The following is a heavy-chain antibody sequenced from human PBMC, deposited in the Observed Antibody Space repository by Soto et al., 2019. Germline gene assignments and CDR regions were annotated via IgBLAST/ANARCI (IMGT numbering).Heavy chain of an antibody. CDR1: GGSFSNENCS. CDR2: NYHTSSD. V-gene: IGHV4-30-2*01. Sequence: QLQLQESGSGLVKPSQTLSLTCAVSGGSFSNENCSWSWQRQATGKGLEWIGYNYHTSSDNSNPSLYGPVGLSIDTSKNQFSLKLDSVTAADTAVYYCARLGIATTEFDYWCQGTLVTVSS. CDR3: ARLGIATTEFDY. J-gene: IGHJ4*02.